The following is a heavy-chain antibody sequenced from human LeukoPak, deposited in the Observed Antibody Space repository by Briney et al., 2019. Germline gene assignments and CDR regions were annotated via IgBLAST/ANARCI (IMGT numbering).Heavy chain of an antibody. CDR1: GGSISSGGYY. J-gene: IGHJ3*02. Sequence: PSETLSLTCTVSGGSISSGGYYWSWIRQHPGKGLEWIGYIYYSGSTYYNPSLKSRVTISVDTSKNQFSLRLSSVTAADTAVYYCASGLSTVTTGDAFDIWGQGTMVTVSS. CDR3: ASGLSTVTTGDAFDI. V-gene: IGHV4-31*03. D-gene: IGHD4-17*01. CDR2: IYYSGST.